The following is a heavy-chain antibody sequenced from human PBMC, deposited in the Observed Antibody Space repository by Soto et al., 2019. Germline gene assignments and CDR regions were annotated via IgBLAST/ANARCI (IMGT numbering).Heavy chain of an antibody. J-gene: IGHJ5*02. V-gene: IGHV4-31*03. D-gene: IGHD2-21*01. Sequence: SETLSLTCSVSGAALNSGNYYWSWIRQVPGKGLEWIGHIYVTGAVDYNPSLRDRITISQDTSERQFSLNLRLVTAVDTAVYYCARLRIATNNYKWFDPWGQGTLVTVSS. CDR3: ARLRIATNNYKWFDP. CDR2: IYVTGAV. CDR1: GAALNSGNYY.